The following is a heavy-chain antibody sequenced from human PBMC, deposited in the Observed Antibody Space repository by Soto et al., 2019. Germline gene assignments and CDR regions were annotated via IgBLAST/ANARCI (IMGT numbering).Heavy chain of an antibody. D-gene: IGHD3-3*01. CDR3: TRHLTDDFWSGYSDDAFDI. J-gene: IGHJ3*02. CDR2: IRSKANSYAT. CDR1: GFTFSGSA. Sequence: GSLRRSCAASGFTFSGSAMHWVRQASGKGLEWVGRIRSKANSYATAYAASVKGRFTISRDDSKNTAYLQMNSLKTEDTAVYYCTRHLTDDFWSGYSDDAFDIWGQGTMVTVSS. V-gene: IGHV3-73*01.